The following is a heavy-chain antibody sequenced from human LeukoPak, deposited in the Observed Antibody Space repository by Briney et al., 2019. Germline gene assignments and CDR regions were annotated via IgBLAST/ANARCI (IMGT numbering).Heavy chain of an antibody. V-gene: IGHV3-15*01. J-gene: IGHJ5*02. CDR3: ARDGRGIAAPPPGVWFDP. CDR1: GFTFSNAW. CDR2: IKSKTDGGTT. Sequence: GGSLRLSCAASGFTFSNAWMSWVRQAPGKGLEWVGRIKSKTDGGTTDYAAPVKGRFTISRDDSKNTLYLQMNSLRAEDTAVYYCARDGRGIAAPPPGVWFDPWGQGTLVTVSS. D-gene: IGHD6-6*01.